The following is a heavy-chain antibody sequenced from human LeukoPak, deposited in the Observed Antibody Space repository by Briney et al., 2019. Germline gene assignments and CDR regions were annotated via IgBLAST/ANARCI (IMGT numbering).Heavy chain of an antibody. CDR1: GGSFSGYY. V-gene: IGHV4-34*01. D-gene: IGHD6-19*01. CDR3: ARGLVVAVAGTWGFDY. CDR2: INHSGST. Sequence: SETLSLTCAVYGGSFSGYYWSWIRQPPGKGLEWIGEINHSGSTNYNPSLKSRVTISVDTSKNQFSLKLSSVTAADTAVYYCARGLVVAVAGTWGFDYWGQGTLVTVFS. J-gene: IGHJ4*02.